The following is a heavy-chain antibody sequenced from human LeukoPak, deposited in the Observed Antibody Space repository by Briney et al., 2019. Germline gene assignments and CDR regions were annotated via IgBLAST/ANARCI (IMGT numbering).Heavy chain of an antibody. Sequence: SLSLSCEPRGLSLGVYATHWARRIRGKCGECLSGITCDSGTIDYAGSVRGRFTISRDNAKNSLYLQMNTLRPEDTAIYYCAKGKSIASLWYMDVWGKGTTVIVSS. CDR1: GLSLGVYA. J-gene: IGHJ6*04. CDR3: AKGKSIASLWYMDV. D-gene: IGHD2-21*01. CDR2: ITCDSGTI. V-gene: IGHV3-9*01.